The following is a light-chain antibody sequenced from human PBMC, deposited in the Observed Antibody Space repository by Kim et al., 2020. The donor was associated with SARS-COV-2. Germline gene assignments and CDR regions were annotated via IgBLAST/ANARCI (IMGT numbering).Light chain of an antibody. V-gene: IGKV3-11*01. CDR2: DAS. CDR3: QQRSNWWT. J-gene: IGKJ1*01. CDR1: QSVSRY. Sequence: SWSPGERATLSCRASQSVSRYLAWYQHKPGQAPRLLIYDASNRATGIPARFSGSGSGTDFTLTISSLEPEDFAVYYCQQRSNWWTFGQGTKVDIK.